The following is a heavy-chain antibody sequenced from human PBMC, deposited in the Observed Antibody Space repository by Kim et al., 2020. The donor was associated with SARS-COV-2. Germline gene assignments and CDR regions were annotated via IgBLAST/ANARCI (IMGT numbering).Heavy chain of an antibody. J-gene: IGHJ4*02. Sequence: SGDRQDRGKGLEWISYISSSSSTIYYAESVKGRFTISRDNAKNSVSLQMNSLRAEDTAVYYCAGRLDYWGQGILVTVSS. CDR3: AGRLDY. D-gene: IGHD1-26*01. CDR2: ISSSSSTI. V-gene: IGHV3-48*01.